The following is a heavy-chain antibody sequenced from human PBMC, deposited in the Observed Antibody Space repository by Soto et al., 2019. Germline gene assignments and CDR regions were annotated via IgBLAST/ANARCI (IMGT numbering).Heavy chain of an antibody. V-gene: IGHV3-21*01. J-gene: IGHJ6*02. CDR2: ISSSIFFI. D-gene: IGHD3-10*01. Sequence: GGSLRLSCAASGFTFSSYSMNWVRQAPGKGLEWVSSISSSIFFIYYADSVKGRFTFSRDNAKNSLFLQMNSLRAEDTAVFYCARDLNWFYFGSGSPIQTELYYYYGMDVWGQGTTVTVSS. CDR1: GFTFSSYS. CDR3: ARDLNWFYFGSGSPIQTELYYYYGMDV.